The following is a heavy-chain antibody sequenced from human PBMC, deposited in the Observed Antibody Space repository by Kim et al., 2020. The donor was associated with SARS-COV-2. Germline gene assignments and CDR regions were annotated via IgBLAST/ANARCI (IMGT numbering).Heavy chain of an antibody. Sequence: SETLSLTCTVSGGSISSYYWSWIRQPPGKGLEWIGYIYYSGSTNYNPSLKSRVTISVDTSKNQFSLKLSSVTAADTAVYYCARAPPITMVRGVMGYFDYWGQGTLVTVSS. CDR1: GGSISSYY. CDR3: ARAPPITMVRGVMGYFDY. D-gene: IGHD3-10*01. J-gene: IGHJ4*02. CDR2: IYYSGST. V-gene: IGHV4-59*01.